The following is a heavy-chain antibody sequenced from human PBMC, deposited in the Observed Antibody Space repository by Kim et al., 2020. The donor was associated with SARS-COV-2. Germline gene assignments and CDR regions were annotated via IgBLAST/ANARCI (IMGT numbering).Heavy chain of an antibody. D-gene: IGHD4-17*01. V-gene: IGHV3-15*01. Sequence: DYAAPVKGRFTISRDDSKNTLYLQMNSLKTEDTAVYYCTTSTVTTLWADYWGQGTLVTVSS. J-gene: IGHJ4*02. CDR3: TTSTVTTLWADY.